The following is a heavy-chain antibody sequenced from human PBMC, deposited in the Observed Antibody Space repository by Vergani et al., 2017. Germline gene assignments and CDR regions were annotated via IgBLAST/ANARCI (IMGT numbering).Heavy chain of an antibody. J-gene: IGHJ3*01. V-gene: IGHV3-23*01. CDR1: GFTFSACP. CDR2: ISARYPST. CDR3: AREYSSSSGRAFDV. D-gene: IGHD6-6*01. Sequence: EVQLLQSGGGVIQPGGSVRLSCAASGFTFSACPMTWVRQAPGKGLEWVSAISARYPSTYYADSVKGRFTISRDNAKDSLFLQMSSLRADDTAVYYCAREYSSSSGRAFDVWGQGTKVIVSS.